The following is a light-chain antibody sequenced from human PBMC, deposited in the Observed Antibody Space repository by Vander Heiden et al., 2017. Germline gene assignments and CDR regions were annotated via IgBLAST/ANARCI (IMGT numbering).Light chain of an antibody. CDR1: QSVSSN. CDR2: GAS. J-gene: IGKJ2*01. V-gene: IGKV3-15*01. Sequence: EIVLMQSPATLSVSPGERATLSCRASQSVSSNLAWYQQKPGQAPRLLMYGASTRDTGVPARFSGSGSGTEFTLTISSLQSEDFAVYYCQQYKNWPPFTFGQGTKLEIK. CDR3: QQYKNWPPFT.